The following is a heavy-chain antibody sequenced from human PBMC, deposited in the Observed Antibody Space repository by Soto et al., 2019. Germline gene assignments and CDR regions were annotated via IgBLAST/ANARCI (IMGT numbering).Heavy chain of an antibody. CDR1: GYPFTSQW. J-gene: IGHJ4*02. V-gene: IGHV5-51*01. Sequence: PGESLAISCNGSGYPFTSQWIVLVRQMPGKGLEWMGIIFPGDSDTRYSPSFQGQVTISADSSISTAYLQWSSLKASDTAMYYCAGLTDGYPGYWGQGTLVTVSS. D-gene: IGHD5-12*01. CDR2: IFPGDSDT. CDR3: AGLTDGYPGY.